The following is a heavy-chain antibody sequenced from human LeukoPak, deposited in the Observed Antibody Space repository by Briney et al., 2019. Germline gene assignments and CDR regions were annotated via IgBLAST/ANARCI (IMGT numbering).Heavy chain of an antibody. CDR2: IIPIFGTA. Sequence: GASVKVSCKASGYTFTSYYMHWVRQAPGQGLEWMGGIIPIFGTANYAQKFQGRVTITADESTSTAYMELSSLRSEDTAVYYCARGPRVYYDSSGYPYFDYWGQGTLVTVSS. V-gene: IGHV1-69*13. D-gene: IGHD3-22*01. J-gene: IGHJ4*02. CDR1: GYTFTSYY. CDR3: ARGPRVYYDSSGYPYFDY.